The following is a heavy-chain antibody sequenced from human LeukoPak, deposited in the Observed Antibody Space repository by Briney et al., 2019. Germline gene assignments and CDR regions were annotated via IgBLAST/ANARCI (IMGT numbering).Heavy chain of an antibody. D-gene: IGHD3-10*01. CDR1: GGSISSGNYY. CDR3: ARGLYYYASGSYNFDY. CDR2: IYTSGST. J-gene: IGHJ4*02. Sequence: PSETLSLTCTVSGGSISSGNYYWSWIRQPAGKGLEWIGRIYTSGSTNFHPSLKSRVTISVDTSKNQFSLELSSVTAADTAVYYCARGLYYYASGSYNFDYWGQGTLVTVSS. V-gene: IGHV4-61*02.